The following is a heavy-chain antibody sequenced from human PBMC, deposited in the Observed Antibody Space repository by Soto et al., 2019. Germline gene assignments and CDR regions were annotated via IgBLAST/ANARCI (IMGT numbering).Heavy chain of an antibody. Sequence: GSLRLSCAASGFTFSTYDMNWVRQAPGKGLEWISFISGTSPTTSYADSVRGRFTISRDDARNSLYLQMNSLRDDDTAVYYCARDRDGDKDFDSWGQGTLVTVSS. CDR2: ISGTSPTT. CDR3: ARDRDGDKDFDS. V-gene: IGHV3-48*02. D-gene: IGHD2-15*01. J-gene: IGHJ4*02. CDR1: GFTFSTYD.